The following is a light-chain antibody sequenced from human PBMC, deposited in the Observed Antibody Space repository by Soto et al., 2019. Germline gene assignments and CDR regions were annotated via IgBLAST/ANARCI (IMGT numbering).Light chain of an antibody. CDR1: SSDVGGYNY. V-gene: IGLV2-14*01. Sequence: QSALTQPASVSGSPGQSITISCTGTSSDVGGYNYVSWYQQHPGKAPKLMIYEVSNRPSGVSNRFSGSKSGNTASLTISGLQAEDVADYYCSSYTSSSTYVVGTGTKLTVL. J-gene: IGLJ1*01. CDR3: SSYTSSSTYV. CDR2: EVS.